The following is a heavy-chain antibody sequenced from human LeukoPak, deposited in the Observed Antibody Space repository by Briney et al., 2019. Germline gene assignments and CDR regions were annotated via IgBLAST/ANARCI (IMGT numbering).Heavy chain of an antibody. CDR3: GRIPAAGSLKGSFDI. CDR2: IYPGDSDT. V-gene: IGHV5-51*01. D-gene: IGHD6-13*01. Sequence: GESLKISCKGSGYSFTSYWIGWVRQMPGKDLEWMGIIYPGDSDTTYSPSFQGQVTISADKSISTAYLQWSSLKASDSAMYYCGRIPAAGSLKGSFDIWGQGTMVTVSS. J-gene: IGHJ3*02. CDR1: GYSFTSYW.